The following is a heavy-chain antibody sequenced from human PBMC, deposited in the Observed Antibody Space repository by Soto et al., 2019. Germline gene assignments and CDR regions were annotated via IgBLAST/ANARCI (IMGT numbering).Heavy chain of an antibody. CDR2: IYTGGDT. D-gene: IGHD2-21*01. CDR3: ARGRENIGFVY. J-gene: IGHJ4*02. CDR1: GFTVSSNY. Sequence: EVQLVESGGNSIHPGGSLTLCCAASGFTVSSNYMSWVRQAPGKGLEWDSLIYTGGDTYYADFVKGRFAISKDNSKNMLYLQMTSLRADETAVYYSARGRENIGFVYWGQGTLVTVSS. V-gene: IGHV3-53*01.